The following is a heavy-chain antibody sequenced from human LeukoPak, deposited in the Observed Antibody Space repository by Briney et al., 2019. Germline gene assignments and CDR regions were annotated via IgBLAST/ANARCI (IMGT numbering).Heavy chain of an antibody. CDR1: GYSFTSYW. V-gene: IGHV5-51*01. CDR2: IYPGDSDT. Sequence: GESLKISCKGSGYSFTSYWIGWVRQMPGKGLEWMGIIYPGDSDTRYSPSFQGQVTISADKSIVTAYLQWSSLKASDTAMYYCARSYGSGSYYYYYYGMDVWGQGTTVTVS. CDR3: ARSYGSGSYYYYYYGMDV. J-gene: IGHJ6*02. D-gene: IGHD3-10*01.